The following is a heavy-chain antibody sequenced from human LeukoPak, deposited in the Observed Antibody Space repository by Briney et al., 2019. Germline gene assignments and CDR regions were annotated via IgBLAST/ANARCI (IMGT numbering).Heavy chain of an antibody. V-gene: IGHV3-23*01. CDR1: GFTFSSYW. D-gene: IGHD3-22*01. J-gene: IGHJ4*02. Sequence: GGSLRLSCAASGFTFSSYWMHWVRQAPGKGLEWVSGISGSGDNTYYADSVKGRFTISRDNSKNTLYVQVNSLGTEDTAAYYCAKGSYYDSSGSFYFDYWGQGTLVTVSS. CDR3: AKGSYYDSSGSFYFDY. CDR2: ISGSGDNT.